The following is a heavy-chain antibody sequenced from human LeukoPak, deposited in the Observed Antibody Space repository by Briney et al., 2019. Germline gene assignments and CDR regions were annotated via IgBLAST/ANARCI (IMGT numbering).Heavy chain of an antibody. V-gene: IGHV4-59*08. CDR2: IYYSGST. D-gene: IGHD3-16*01. CDR1: GGSISSYY. J-gene: IGHJ3*02. CDR3: ASLGPLGVAFDI. Sequence: SETLSLTCTVSGGSISSYYWSWIRQPPGKGLEWIGYIYYSGSTNYNPSLKSRVTISVDTSKNQFSLKLSSVTAADTAVYYCASLGPLGVAFDIWGQGTMVTVSS.